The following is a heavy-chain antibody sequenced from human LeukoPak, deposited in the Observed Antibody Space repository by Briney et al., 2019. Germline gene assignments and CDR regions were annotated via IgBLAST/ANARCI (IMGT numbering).Heavy chain of an antibody. CDR1: GFTFSSYS. V-gene: IGHV3-21*01. CDR2: ISSSSSYI. CDR3: AREADRGIAAAGLNWFDP. D-gene: IGHD6-13*01. Sequence: GGSXRLSCXXSGFTFSSYSMNWVRQAPGKGLEWVSSISSSSSYIYYADSVKGRFTISRDNAKNSLYLQINSLRAEDTAVYYCAREADRGIAAAGLNWFDPWGQGTLVTVSX. J-gene: IGHJ5*02.